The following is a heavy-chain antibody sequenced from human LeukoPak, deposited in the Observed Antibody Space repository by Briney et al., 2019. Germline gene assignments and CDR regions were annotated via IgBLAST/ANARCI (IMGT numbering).Heavy chain of an antibody. D-gene: IGHD1-26*01. CDR1: GFTFSSYS. J-gene: IGHJ4*02. V-gene: IGHV3-48*02. Sequence: GGSLRLSCAASGFTFSSYSMNWVRQAPGKGLEWVSHITASGTAMFYADSVKGRFTISRDNAKNSLYLQMNSPRDEDTAVYYCASSGSYRFDYWGQGTLVTVSS. CDR3: ASSGSYRFDY. CDR2: ITASGTAM.